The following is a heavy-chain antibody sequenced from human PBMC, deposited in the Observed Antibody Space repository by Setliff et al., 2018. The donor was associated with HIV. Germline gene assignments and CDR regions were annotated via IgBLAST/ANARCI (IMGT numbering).Heavy chain of an antibody. J-gene: IGHJ4*02. CDR2: ISGSGDIT. Sequence: GGSLRLSCAASGFSFRSYAVSWVRQAPGKGLEWVSVISGSGDITYYRDSVKGRFTISRDNAKNSLYLQMNSLRAEDTAVYYCAKDHATSSWFTALLDYWGQGSLVTVSS. D-gene: IGHD6-13*01. CDR3: AKDHATSSWFTALLDY. V-gene: IGHV3-23*01. CDR1: GFSFRSYA.